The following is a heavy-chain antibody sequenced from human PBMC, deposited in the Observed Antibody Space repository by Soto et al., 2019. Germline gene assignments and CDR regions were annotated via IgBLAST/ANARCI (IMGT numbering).Heavy chain of an antibody. CDR3: ARDDYSNYYYYYMDV. D-gene: IGHD4-4*01. CDR1: GFTFSSYW. CDR2: IKQDGSEK. J-gene: IGHJ6*03. Sequence: GGSLRLSCAASGFTFSSYWMSWARQAPGKGLEWVANIKQDGSEKYYVDSVKGRFTISRDNAKNSLFLQMNSLRAEDTAVYYCARDDYSNYYYYYMDVWGKGTTVTVSS. V-gene: IGHV3-7*01.